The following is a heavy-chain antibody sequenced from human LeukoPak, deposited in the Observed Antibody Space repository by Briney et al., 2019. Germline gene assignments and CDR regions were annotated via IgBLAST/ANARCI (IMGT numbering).Heavy chain of an antibody. D-gene: IGHD1-1*01. V-gene: IGHV3-23*01. CDR1: GFTFSSYA. CDR2: ISGSGGST. Sequence: PGGSLRLSCAASGFTFSSYAMSWVRQAPGKGLEWVSAISGSGGSTYYADSVKGRFTISRDNSKNTLYLQMNSLRAEDTAVYYCAKVRYNWNRAPLDYWGQGTLVTVSS. J-gene: IGHJ4*02. CDR3: AKVRYNWNRAPLDY.